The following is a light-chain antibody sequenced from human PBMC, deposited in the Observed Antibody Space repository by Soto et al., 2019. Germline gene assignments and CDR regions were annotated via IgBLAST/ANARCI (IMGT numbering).Light chain of an antibody. CDR2: DVN. Sequence: QSALTQPASVSGSPGQSITFSCTGTSSDIGAYKYVSWFQQHPGKAPKLMIYDVNNRPSGVSNRFSGSKSGNTASLTISGLQTEDEADYYCNSYTTSSTHVFATGTKLTVL. CDR1: SSDIGAYKY. J-gene: IGLJ1*01. CDR3: NSYTTSSTHV. V-gene: IGLV2-14*01.